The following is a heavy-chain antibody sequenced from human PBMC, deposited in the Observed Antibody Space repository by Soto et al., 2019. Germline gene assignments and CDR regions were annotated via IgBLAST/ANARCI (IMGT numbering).Heavy chain of an antibody. CDR1: GVTFSTST. CDR2: TIPILDVA. J-gene: IGHJ4*02. V-gene: IGHV1-69*08. D-gene: IGHD5-12*01. CDR3: AIDSPIGSTYSGYDAIDS. Sequence: QVQLVQSGSEVKKPGSSVKVSCTASGVTFSTSTFTWVRQAPGHGLYCIGRTIPILDVADYSQDFQGRVPITADKSTSTDYMELTSLTSKDTAVYYCAIDSPIGSTYSGYDAIDSWGQGTLVTVAS.